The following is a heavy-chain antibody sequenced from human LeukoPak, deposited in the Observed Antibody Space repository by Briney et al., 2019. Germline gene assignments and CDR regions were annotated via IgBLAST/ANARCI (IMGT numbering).Heavy chain of an antibody. J-gene: IGHJ3*02. Sequence: GSLRLSCAASGLTFSTYWMSWVRQAPGRGLEWIGNIFYSGSTYYSPSLKSRVTISLDTSRNQFSLKLTSVTAADTAVYYCAKSNGYGLVDIWGQGTMVTVSS. V-gene: IGHV4-34*12. CDR2: IFYSGST. CDR1: GLTFSTYW. CDR3: AKSNGYGLVDI. D-gene: IGHD3-10*01.